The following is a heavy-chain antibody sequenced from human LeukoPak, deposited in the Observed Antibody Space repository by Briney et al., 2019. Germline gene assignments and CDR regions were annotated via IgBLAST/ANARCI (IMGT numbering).Heavy chain of an antibody. CDR2: INPNSGGT. J-gene: IGHJ4*02. V-gene: IGHV1-2*02. Sequence: WASVKVPCKASGYTFSRYGISWVRQAPGQGLEWMGWINPNSGGTNYAQKFQGRVTMTRDTSISTAYMELSRLRSDDTAVYYCARDRHSSSSGGILYWGQGTLVTVSS. CDR1: GYTFSRYG. D-gene: IGHD6-6*01. CDR3: ARDRHSSSSGGILY.